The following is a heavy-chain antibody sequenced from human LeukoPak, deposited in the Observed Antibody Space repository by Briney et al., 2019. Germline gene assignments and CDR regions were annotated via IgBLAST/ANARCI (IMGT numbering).Heavy chain of an antibody. D-gene: IGHD3-22*01. V-gene: IGHV4-4*07. CDR2: IYTSGST. CDR3: AAHNTFYDSREDYYGMDV. J-gene: IGHJ6*02. CDR1: GGSISSYY. Sequence: SETLSLTCTVSGGSISSYYWSWIRQPAGKGLEWIGRIYTSGSTNYNPSLKSRVTMSVDTSKNQFSLKLSSVTAADTAVYYCAAHNTFYDSREDYYGMDVWGQGITVTVSS.